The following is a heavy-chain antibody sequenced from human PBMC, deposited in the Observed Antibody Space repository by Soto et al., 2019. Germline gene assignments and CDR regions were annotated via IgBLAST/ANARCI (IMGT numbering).Heavy chain of an antibody. V-gene: IGHV3-21*01. CDR2: ISSSSSYI. D-gene: IGHD5-18*01. CDR1: GFTFSSYS. CDR3: ARAGIQLWLRRDAFDI. J-gene: IGHJ3*02. Sequence: GGSLRLSCAASGFTFSSYSMNWVRQAPGKGLEWVSSISSSSSYIYYADSVKGRFTISRDNAKNSLYLQMNSLRAEDTAVYYCARAGIQLWLRRDAFDIWGQGTMVTVSS.